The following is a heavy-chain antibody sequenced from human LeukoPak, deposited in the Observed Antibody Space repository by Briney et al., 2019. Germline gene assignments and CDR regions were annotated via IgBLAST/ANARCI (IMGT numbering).Heavy chain of an antibody. CDR3: SPDCAGSTTCYRNYHI. CDR2: IKTKTHGGTL. J-gene: IGHJ3*02. V-gene: IGHV3-15*01. Sequence: GGSLTLFCAASGIAFNEAWEIWARHPPGEGLEWVGRIKTKTHGGTLEDASHLKGRFTISRDDSKNTLYLELNGLRSEDTGFYYCSPDCAGSTTCYRNYHIWGQGTMVSVSS. CDR1: GIAFNEAW. D-gene: IGHD2/OR15-2a*01.